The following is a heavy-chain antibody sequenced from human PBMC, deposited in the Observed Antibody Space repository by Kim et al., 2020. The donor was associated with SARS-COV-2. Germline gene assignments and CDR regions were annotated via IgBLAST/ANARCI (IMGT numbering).Heavy chain of an antibody. D-gene: IGHD5-12*01. CDR1: GFTFSSYA. V-gene: IGHV3-30*04. CDR2: ISYDGSNK. CDR3: AREAGSGYRFDY. J-gene: IGHJ4*02. Sequence: GGSLRLSCAASGFTFSSYAMHWVRQAPGKGLEWVAVISYDGSNKYYADSVKGRFTISRDNSKNTLYLQMNSLRAEDTAVYYCAREAGSGYRFDYWGQGTLVTVSS.